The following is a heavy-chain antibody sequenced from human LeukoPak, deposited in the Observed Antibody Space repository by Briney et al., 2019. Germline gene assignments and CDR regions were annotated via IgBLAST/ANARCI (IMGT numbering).Heavy chain of an antibody. CDR3: ARDFDYYGSGSYSTRRGAFDI. D-gene: IGHD3-10*01. V-gene: IGHV4-39*07. J-gene: IGHJ3*02. CDR2: IYYSGST. Sequence: SETLSLTCTVSGGSISSSSYYWGWIRQPPGKGLEWIGSIYYSGSTYYNPSLNTRVTVSLDTSKNQFSLNLISVTAADTAVYYCARDFDYYGSGSYSTRRGAFDIWGQGTMVTVSS. CDR1: GGSISSSSYY.